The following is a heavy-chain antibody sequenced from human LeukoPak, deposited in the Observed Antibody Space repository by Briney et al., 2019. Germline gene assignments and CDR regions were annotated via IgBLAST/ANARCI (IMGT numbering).Heavy chain of an antibody. J-gene: IGHJ4*02. D-gene: IGHD5-24*01. V-gene: IGHV4-31*03. Sequence: NPSQTLSLTCTVSGDSISSGDSYWNWIRQHPGEGLEWIGCIYYTGSTYYNPSLKSRITISVDTSKNQFSLKLNSVTAADTAVYYCATGRDAYKVGYWGQGTPVTVSS. CDR3: ATGRDAYKVGY. CDR2: IYYTGST. CDR1: GDSISSGDSY.